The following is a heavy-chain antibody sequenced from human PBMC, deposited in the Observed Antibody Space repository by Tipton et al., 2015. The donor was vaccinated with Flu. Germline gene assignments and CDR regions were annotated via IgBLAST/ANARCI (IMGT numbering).Heavy chain of an antibody. V-gene: IGHV4-38-2*02. CDR3: ARGSVVDAFDI. CDR1: GYSISSGYY. Sequence: TLSLTCTVSGYSISSGYYWGWIRQPPGKGLEWIGSIYHSGSTYYNPSLKSRVTISVDTSKNQFSLKLSFVTAADTAVYYCARGSVVDAFDIWGQGTMVTVSS. CDR2: IYHSGST. J-gene: IGHJ3*02. D-gene: IGHD2-15*01.